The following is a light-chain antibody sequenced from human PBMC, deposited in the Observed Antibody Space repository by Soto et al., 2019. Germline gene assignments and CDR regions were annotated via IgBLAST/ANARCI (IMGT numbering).Light chain of an antibody. Sequence: EILMTQSPVTLSVSPGERVTLSCRASQSVSDNLAWYQQKPGQAPSLLIYGAFTRATGVPARFSGAGSGTEFTLTISSLQSEGFALYYCQQYNDWPLTFGQGTKVDIK. V-gene: IGKV3-15*01. J-gene: IGKJ1*01. CDR3: QQYNDWPLT. CDR2: GAF. CDR1: QSVSDN.